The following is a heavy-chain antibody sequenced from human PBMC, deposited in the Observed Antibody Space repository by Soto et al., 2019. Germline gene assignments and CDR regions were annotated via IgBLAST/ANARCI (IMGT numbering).Heavy chain of an antibody. Sequence: ASVKVSCKASGYTFTSNGICWLRQAPGQGLEWMGWISAYNGNTNYAQKLQGRVTMTTDTSTSTAYMELRSLRSDDTAVYYCAGSGYYHNSGMDVWGQGTTVTVSS. CDR3: AGSGYYHNSGMDV. CDR2: ISAYNGNT. J-gene: IGHJ6*02. CDR1: GYTFTSNG. V-gene: IGHV1-18*01. D-gene: IGHD3-22*01.